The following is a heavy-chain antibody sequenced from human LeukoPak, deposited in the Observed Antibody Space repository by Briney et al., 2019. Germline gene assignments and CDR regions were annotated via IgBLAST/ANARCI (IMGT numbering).Heavy chain of an antibody. D-gene: IGHD2-2*01. CDR1: GFTFRSYG. Sequence: PGGSLRLSCATSGFTFRSYGMHWLRQAPGKGLEWVAVMSFDESEKYYADSVKGRFTISTDISKNTLHLDMNSLRADDTAMYYCARSRIQFCSTPSCYVFDSWGQGTLVTVSS. J-gene: IGHJ4*02. V-gene: IGHV3-30*19. CDR2: MSFDESEK. CDR3: ARSRIQFCSTPSCYVFDS.